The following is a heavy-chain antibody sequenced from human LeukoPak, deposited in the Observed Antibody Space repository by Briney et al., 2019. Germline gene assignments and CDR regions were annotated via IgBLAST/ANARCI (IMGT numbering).Heavy chain of an antibody. CDR1: GFTFSSYG. CDR3: AKAPVTTCRGAFCYPFDY. J-gene: IGHJ4*02. D-gene: IGHD2-15*01. Sequence: PGGSPRLSCAASGFTFSSYGMSWVRQAPGKGLEWVSAISGSGGSTYYADSVKGRFTISRDNSKNTLYLQMNTLRAEDTAVYYCAKAPVTTCRGAFCYPFDYWGLGTLVTVSS. CDR2: ISGSGGST. V-gene: IGHV3-23*01.